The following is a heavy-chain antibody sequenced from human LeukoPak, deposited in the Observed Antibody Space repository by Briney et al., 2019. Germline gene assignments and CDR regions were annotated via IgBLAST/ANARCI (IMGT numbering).Heavy chain of an antibody. CDR1: GFTFSSYW. CDR3: ARDLAPTTDAFDI. Sequence: GGSLRLSCAASGFTFSSYWMNWVRQAPGKGLEWVSSISSSSSYIYYADSVKGRFTISRDNAKNSLYLQMNSLRAEDTAVYYCARDLAPTTDAFDIWGQGTMVTVSS. D-gene: IGHD1-1*01. V-gene: IGHV3-21*01. CDR2: ISSSSSYI. J-gene: IGHJ3*02.